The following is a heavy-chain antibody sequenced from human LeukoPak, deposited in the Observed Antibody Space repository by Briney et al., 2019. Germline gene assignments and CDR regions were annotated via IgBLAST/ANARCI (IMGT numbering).Heavy chain of an antibody. V-gene: IGHV3-74*01. J-gene: IGHJ4*02. CDR2: INSDGSSS. CDR1: GFTFSSYW. D-gene: IGHD1-26*01. Sequence: GGSLRLYCAASGFTFSSYWMYWVRPAPGKGLVWVSRINSDGSSSTYEDSVKGRFTISRDNAKNTLYLQMNSLRAADTYVYYCERYSGSRNTVDYWGQGTLVTVSS. CDR3: ERYSGSRNTVDY.